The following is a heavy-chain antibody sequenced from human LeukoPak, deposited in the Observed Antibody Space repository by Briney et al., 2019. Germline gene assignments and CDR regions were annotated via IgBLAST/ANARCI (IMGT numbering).Heavy chain of an antibody. D-gene: IGHD2-21*02. V-gene: IGHV5-51*01. J-gene: IGHJ3*02. CDR2: IYPGDSDA. Sequence: SGESLKISCKGTGYRFTNYYIAWVRQMPGKGLEWMGIIYPGDSDARYGPSFRGQVTISADKSISTAYLQWSTLKASDTAMYFCARIAYCGSGCYSPAAFDIWGQGTMVTVSS. CDR1: GYRFTNYY. CDR3: ARIAYCGSGCYSPAAFDI.